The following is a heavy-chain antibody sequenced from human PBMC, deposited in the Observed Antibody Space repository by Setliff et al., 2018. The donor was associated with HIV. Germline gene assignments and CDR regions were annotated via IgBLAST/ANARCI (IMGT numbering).Heavy chain of an antibody. CDR1: GFTFSYYW. Sequence: GGSLRLSCAASGFTFSYYWMHWVRQAPGKGLEWVARINSDGSTVEHAGAVKGRLTISRDNARNTLYREMNSLRVEDAAMYYCVRVAGFSSSWFGYWGQGTLVTVSS. CDR2: INSDGSTV. D-gene: IGHD6-13*01. J-gene: IGHJ5*01. V-gene: IGHV3-74*03. CDR3: VRVAGFSSSWFGY.